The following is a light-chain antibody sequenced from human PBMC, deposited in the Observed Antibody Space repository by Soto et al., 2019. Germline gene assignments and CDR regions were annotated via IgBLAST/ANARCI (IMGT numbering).Light chain of an antibody. Sequence: QSVLTQPASVSGSPGQSITISCTRTSSDVGGYNYVSWYQQHPGKAPKLMIYDVSNRPSGVSNRFSGSKSGNTASLTISGLQAEDEADYYCSSYTSSSTLEGVFGGGTKVTVL. V-gene: IGLV2-14*01. CDR3: SSYTSSSTLEGV. CDR1: SSDVGGYNY. J-gene: IGLJ2*01. CDR2: DVS.